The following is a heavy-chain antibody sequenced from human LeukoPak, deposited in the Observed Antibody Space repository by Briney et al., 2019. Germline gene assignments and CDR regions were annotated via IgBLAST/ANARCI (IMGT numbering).Heavy chain of an antibody. Sequence: SETLSLTCSVSGGSMTNLYWTWIRQPPGKGLEGIGDIYDSGSTRYNTSLESRVTISVDTSKNQFPLKLSSVTAADTAVYYCAKGGSTNFYYGDVWGQGTTVTVSS. D-gene: IGHD2/OR15-2a*01. CDR3: AKGGSTNFYYGDV. CDR1: GGSMTNLY. V-gene: IGHV4-59*01. J-gene: IGHJ6*02. CDR2: IYDSGST.